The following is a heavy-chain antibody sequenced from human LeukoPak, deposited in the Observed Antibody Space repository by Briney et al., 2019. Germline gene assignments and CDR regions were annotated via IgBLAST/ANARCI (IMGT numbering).Heavy chain of an antibody. Sequence: GGSLRLSCAASGFTFSSYAMSWVRQAPGKGLEWVSAISGSGGSTCYADSVKGRFTISRDNARNSLYLQMNSLRAEDTAVYYCARSRSVSNYKGMDVWGQGTTVTVSS. CDR1: GFTFSSYA. J-gene: IGHJ6*02. D-gene: IGHD5/OR15-5a*01. CDR3: ARSRSVSNYKGMDV. CDR2: ISGSGGST. V-gene: IGHV3-23*01.